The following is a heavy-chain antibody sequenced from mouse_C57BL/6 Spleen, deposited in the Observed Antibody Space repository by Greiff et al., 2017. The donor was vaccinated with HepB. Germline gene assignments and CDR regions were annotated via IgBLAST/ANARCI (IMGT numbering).Heavy chain of an antibody. J-gene: IGHJ2*01. D-gene: IGHD1-1*01. CDR2: IRNKANNHAT. CDR3: TRRFLITTVVATRGYFDY. V-gene: IGHV6-6*01. Sequence: EVKVEESGGGLVQPGGSMKLSCAASGFTFSDAWMDWVRQSPEKGLEWVAEIRNKANNHATYYAESVKGRFTISRDDSKSSVYLQMNSLRAEDTGIYYCTRRFLITTVVATRGYFDYWGQGTTLTVSS. CDR1: GFTFSDAW.